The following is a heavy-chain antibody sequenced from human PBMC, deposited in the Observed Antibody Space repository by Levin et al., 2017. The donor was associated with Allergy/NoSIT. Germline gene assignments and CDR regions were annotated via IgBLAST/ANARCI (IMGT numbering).Heavy chain of an antibody. CDR2: ITWNSGNI. Sequence: SCAASGFRFDHYAMHWVRQGPAKGLEWVSSITWNSGNIVYAASLKGRFTIARDNAKNSLYLQINGLTTEDTGLYFCARDSEKRVDTPLVTALDSWGQGTLVIVSS. D-gene: IGHD5-18*01. CDR3: ARDSEKRVDTPLVTALDS. J-gene: IGHJ4*02. CDR1: GFRFDHYA. V-gene: IGHV3-9*01.